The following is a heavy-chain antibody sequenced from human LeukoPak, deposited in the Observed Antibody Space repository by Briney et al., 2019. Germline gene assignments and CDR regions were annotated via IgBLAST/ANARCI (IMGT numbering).Heavy chain of an antibody. Sequence: QPGGSLRLSCAASGFTFSSYAMSWVRQAPGKGLEWVSAISGSGGSTYYADSVKGRFTISRDNSKNTLYLQMNSLRAVDTAVYYCAKGPKYSSKAFDYWGQGTLVTVSS. CDR1: GFTFSSYA. D-gene: IGHD6-13*01. CDR3: AKGPKYSSKAFDY. V-gene: IGHV3-23*01. J-gene: IGHJ4*02. CDR2: ISGSGGST.